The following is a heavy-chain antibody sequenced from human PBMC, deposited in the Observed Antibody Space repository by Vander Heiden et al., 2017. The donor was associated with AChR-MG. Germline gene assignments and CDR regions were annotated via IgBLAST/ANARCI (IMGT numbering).Heavy chain of an antibody. Sequence: QVQLVQSGAEVKKPGASVKVSCTASGYNFTKNAIHWLRQAPGQSLEWMGWISAATGNTKFSQTFQGRVTFTRDISATTAYMELSGLKSGDTSIYYCARGGSPLWASWGQGTLVTVSS. CDR2: ISAATGNT. D-gene: IGHD3-16*01. CDR1: GYNFTKNA. CDR3: ARGGSPLWAS. V-gene: IGHV1-3*01. J-gene: IGHJ5*02.